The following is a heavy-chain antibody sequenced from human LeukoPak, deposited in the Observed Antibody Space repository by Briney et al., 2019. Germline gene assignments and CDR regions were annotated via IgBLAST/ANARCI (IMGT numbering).Heavy chain of an antibody. J-gene: IGHJ4*02. D-gene: IGHD3-9*01. Sequence: GGSLRLSCVASGFTFSNAWMSWVRQAPGKGLEWVGRIKSKSDGGTTDYAAPVKGRFSISRDDSEDTLYLQMNSLKTEDTAVYYCTTDPPVLRYFDWIFLPYRGGQGTLVTVSS. V-gene: IGHV3-15*01. CDR1: GFTFSNAW. CDR3: TTDPPVLRYFDWIFLPYR. CDR2: IKSKSDGGTT.